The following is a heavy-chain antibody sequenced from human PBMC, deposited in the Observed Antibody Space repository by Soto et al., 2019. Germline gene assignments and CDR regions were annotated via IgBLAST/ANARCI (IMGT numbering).Heavy chain of an antibody. D-gene: IGHD3-16*01. CDR2: ITPVLDMA. CDR1: GGTFSSNT. Sequence: QVQLVQSGAEVKKPGSSVRVSCKASGGTFSSNTLSWVRQAPGQGLEWMGRITPVLDMADYEQKFQGRLTITADKSTTTVYMELGSLRSEDTAIYYCARAISSGGRFSGMDVWGQGTTVTVSS. J-gene: IGHJ6*02. V-gene: IGHV1-69*02. CDR3: ARAISSGGRFSGMDV.